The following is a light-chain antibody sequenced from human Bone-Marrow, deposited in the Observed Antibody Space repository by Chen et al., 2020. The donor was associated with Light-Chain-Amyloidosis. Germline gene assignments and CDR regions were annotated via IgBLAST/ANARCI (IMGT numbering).Light chain of an antibody. CDR1: HTISSNY. CDR3: QQYGTSPLT. Sequence: EIVLPQTPGTLSLSPGEGANLYCRASHTISSNYLTWYQQRFGQATRLLIYGSSSRATVIPYRFTGSGSGRDFTLTINRLEHEDFALYYCQQYGTSPLTFGGGTKVEIK. J-gene: IGKJ4*01. CDR2: GSS. V-gene: IGKV3-20*01.